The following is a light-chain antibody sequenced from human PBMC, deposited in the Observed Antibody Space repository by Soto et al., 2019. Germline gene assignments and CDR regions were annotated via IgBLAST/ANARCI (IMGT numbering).Light chain of an antibody. J-gene: IGLJ1*01. V-gene: IGLV2-14*01. Sequence: QSVLTQPASVSGSPGQSITISCTGTSSDVGGYNYVSWYQQHPGKAPKLILYEVSNRPSGVSDRFSGSKSGNTASLTISGLQADDEADYYCSSYRRSSTPYLFGTGTKLTVL. CDR1: SSDVGGYNY. CDR3: SSYRRSSTPYL. CDR2: EVS.